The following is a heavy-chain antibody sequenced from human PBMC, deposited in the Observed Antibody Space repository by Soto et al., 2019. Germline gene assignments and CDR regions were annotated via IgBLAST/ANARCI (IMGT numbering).Heavy chain of an antibody. Sequence: GGSLRLSCAASGFTFSSYGMHWVRQAPGKGLEWVAVISYDGSNKYYADSVKGRFTISRDNSKNTLYLQMNSLRAEDTAVYYCAKEIQLWLNWFDPWGKGTTVTVSS. CDR1: GFTFSSYG. J-gene: IGHJ6*04. D-gene: IGHD5-18*01. CDR3: AKEIQLWLNWFDP. CDR2: ISYDGSNK. V-gene: IGHV3-30*18.